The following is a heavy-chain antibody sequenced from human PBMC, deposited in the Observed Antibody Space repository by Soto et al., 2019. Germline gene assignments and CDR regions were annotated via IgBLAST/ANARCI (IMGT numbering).Heavy chain of an antibody. Sequence: ASGPTLVNPAQTLTLTCTFSGFSLSTSGMCVSWIRQPPGKALEWLALIDWDDDKYYSTSLKTRLTISKDTSKNQVVLTVTNMDPVDTATYYCARTTTPNYYGSGSGFDPWGQGTLVTVSS. CDR3: ARTTTPNYYGSGSGFDP. V-gene: IGHV2-70*01. J-gene: IGHJ5*02. D-gene: IGHD3-10*01. CDR2: IDWDDDK. CDR1: GFSLSTSGMC.